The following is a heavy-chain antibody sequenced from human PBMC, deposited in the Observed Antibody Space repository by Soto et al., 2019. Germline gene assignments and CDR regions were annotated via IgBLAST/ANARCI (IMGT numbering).Heavy chain of an antibody. CDR2: ISYDGTNK. CDR3: AREMTSATDDAFDI. J-gene: IGHJ3*02. D-gene: IGHD2-21*02. V-gene: IGHV3-30-3*01. Sequence: QVQVVESGGGVVQTGRSLRLSCAASGFTFSSYAMYWVRQAPGKGLERVAVISYDGTNKYYADSVKGRFTISRDNSKNTGYLQMDRLTTEDTALYYCAREMTSATDDAFDIWGQGTMVTVSS. CDR1: GFTFSSYA.